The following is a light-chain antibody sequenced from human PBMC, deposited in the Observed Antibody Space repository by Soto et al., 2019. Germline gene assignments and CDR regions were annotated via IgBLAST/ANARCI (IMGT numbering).Light chain of an antibody. Sequence: EIVLTQSPGTLSLSPGERATLSCRASQSVSSNYLAWYHRKPGQAPRLLIYGASSRAIDIPNRFSGSGSGTDVTLTITRLEPEDFAVYYCQQYGSSPPTFGQGTKVEI. V-gene: IGKV3-20*01. J-gene: IGKJ1*01. CDR2: GAS. CDR3: QQYGSSPPT. CDR1: QSVSSNY.